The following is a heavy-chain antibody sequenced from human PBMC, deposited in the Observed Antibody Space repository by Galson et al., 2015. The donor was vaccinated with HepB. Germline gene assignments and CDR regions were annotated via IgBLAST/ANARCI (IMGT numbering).Heavy chain of an antibody. CDR2: ISYDGSNR. J-gene: IGHJ4*02. Sequence: SLRVSCAASGFIFIHYAMHWVRQAPGKGLEWVAIISYDGSNRYYAESVQGRFTFSRDNSKNTLSLQMNNLRPDDTAVYYCTRDLGGLGYWGQGTLVTVSS. V-gene: IGHV3-30-3*01. CDR1: GFIFIHYA. D-gene: IGHD3-16*01. CDR3: TRDLGGLGY.